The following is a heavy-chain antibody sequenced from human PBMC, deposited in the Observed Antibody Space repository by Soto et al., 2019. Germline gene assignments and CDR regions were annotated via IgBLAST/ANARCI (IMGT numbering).Heavy chain of an antibody. CDR1: GFTFSDDY. CDR3: ASVRKKSYYYYYMDV. D-gene: IGHD6-6*01. V-gene: IGHV3-72*01. CDR2: TRNKANSYTT. Sequence: EVQLVESGGGLVQPGGSLRLSCAASGFTFSDDYMDWVRQAPGKGLEWVGRTRNKANSYTTEYAASVKGRFTISRDDSKNSLYLQMNSLKTEDTAVYYCASVRKKSYYYYYMDVWGKGTTVTVSS. J-gene: IGHJ6*03.